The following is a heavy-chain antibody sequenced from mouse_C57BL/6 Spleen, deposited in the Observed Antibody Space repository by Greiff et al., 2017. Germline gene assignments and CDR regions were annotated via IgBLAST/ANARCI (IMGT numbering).Heavy chain of an antibody. CDR2: ITPTYGTT. CDR3: ATLSEAMDY. J-gene: IGHJ4*01. Sequence: EVQLQQSGPELVKPGASVKISCKASGYSFTDYNMNWVKQRNGQSLEWIGVITPTYGTTSYNQKFKGKATLTVDQSSSTAYMQLNSLTSADSAVXSCATLSEAMDYWGQGTSVTVSS. D-gene: IGHD3-1*01. CDR1: GYSFTDYN. V-gene: IGHV1-39*01.